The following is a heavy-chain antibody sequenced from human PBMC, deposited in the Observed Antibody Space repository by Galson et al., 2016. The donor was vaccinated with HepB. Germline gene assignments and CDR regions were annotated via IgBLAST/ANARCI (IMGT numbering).Heavy chain of an antibody. D-gene: IGHD6-19*01. J-gene: IGHJ4*02. V-gene: IGHV3-7*01. CDR2: IRHDGSQV. CDR3: ARERPDIAVAAFDY. Sequence: SLRLSCAASGFILSAYYMTWVRQASGKGLEWVASIRHDGSQVYVDAVRGRFTISRDNSKNTLYLQMNSLRAEDTAVYYCARERPDIAVAAFDYWGQGTLVTVSS. CDR1: GFILSAYY.